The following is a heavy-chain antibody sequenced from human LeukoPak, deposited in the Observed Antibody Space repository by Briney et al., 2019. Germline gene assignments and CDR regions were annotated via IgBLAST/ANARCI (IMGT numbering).Heavy chain of an antibody. CDR2: IIPIFGTA. CDR1: GGTFSSYA. D-gene: IGHD3-10*01. J-gene: IGHJ4*02. CDR3: ASYGSGKRRFDY. Sequence: SVKVSCKASGGTFSSYAISWVRQAPGQGLEWMGGIIPIFGTANYAQKLQGRVTITADESTSTAYMELSSLRSEDTAVYYCASYGSGKRRFDYWGQGTLVTVSS. V-gene: IGHV1-69*13.